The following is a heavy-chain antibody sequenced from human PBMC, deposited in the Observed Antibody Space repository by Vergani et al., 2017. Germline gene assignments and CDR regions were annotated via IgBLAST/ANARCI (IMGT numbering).Heavy chain of an antibody. CDR1: GGSISSYY. V-gene: IGHV4-59*12. D-gene: IGHD1-26*01. J-gene: IGHJ4*02. Sequence: QVQLQESGPGLVKPSETLSLTCTVSGGSISSYYWSWIRQPPGKGLEWIGEINHSGSTNYNPSLKSRVTISVDTSKNQFSLKLSSVTAADTAVYYCARGGGFGGSLDYWGQGTLVTVSS. CDR2: INHSGST. CDR3: ARGGGFGGSLDY.